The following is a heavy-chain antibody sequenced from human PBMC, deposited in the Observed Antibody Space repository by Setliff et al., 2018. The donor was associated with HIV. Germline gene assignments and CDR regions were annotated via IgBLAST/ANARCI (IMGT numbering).Heavy chain of an antibody. CDR3: GRDMEGWSGSYGGSFDY. CDR1: GYTFTSYY. CDR2: INPSGGST. Sequence: ASVKVSCKASGYTFTSYYMHWVRQAPGHGLEWMGIINPSGGSTSYAQKFQGRVTVTRDTSTSTVYMELSSLRSEDTAVYYCGRDMEGWSGSYGGSFDYWGQGTLVTVSS. D-gene: IGHD1-26*01. V-gene: IGHV1-46*01. J-gene: IGHJ4*02.